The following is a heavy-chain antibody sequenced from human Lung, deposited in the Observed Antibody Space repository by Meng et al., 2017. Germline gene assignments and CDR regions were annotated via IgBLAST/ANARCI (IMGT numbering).Heavy chain of an antibody. CDR2: INHSGST. CDR3: ARGPTTMAHDFDY. D-gene: IGHD4-11*01. V-gene: IGHV4-34*01. J-gene: IGHJ4*02. CDR1: GGSCSDSY. Sequence: PQWRAVLLQPSATRSLSSFVSGGSCSDSYWSWFRQPPRKGLGWSGEINHSGSTNYNPSLESRATISVYTSQNNLSLKLSSVTAADSAVYYCARGPTTMAHDFDYWGQGTLVTVSS.